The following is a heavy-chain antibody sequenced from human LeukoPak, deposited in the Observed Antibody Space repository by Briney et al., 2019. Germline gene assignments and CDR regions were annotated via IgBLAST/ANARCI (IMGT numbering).Heavy chain of an antibody. CDR2: IYYSGST. D-gene: IGHD3-22*01. CDR1: GGSISSSSYY. CDR3: ARGPSPYYYDSSGYHFDY. Sequence: SETLSLTCTVSGGSISSSSYYWGWIRQPPGKGLEWIGSIYYSGSTYYNPSLKSRVTISVDTSKNQFSLKLSSVTAADTAVYYCARGPSPYYYDSSGYHFDYWGQGTLVTVSS. V-gene: IGHV4-39*07. J-gene: IGHJ4*02.